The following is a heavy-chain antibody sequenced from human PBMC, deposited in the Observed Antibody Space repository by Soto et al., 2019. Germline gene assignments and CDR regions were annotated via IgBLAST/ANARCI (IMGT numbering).Heavy chain of an antibody. CDR1: GYSISSSRFY. CDR2: VYYSGTT. CDR3: ARMTDTIND. J-gene: IGHJ4*02. Sequence: QLLESGPGLVKPSETLSLTCTVSGYSISSSRFYWGWIRQPPGKGLEYIGSVYYSGTTYYNPSLRSRVTVSVDTPKNQFSLKLTSVTAADTAVYYCARMTDTINDWGQGTLVTVSS. V-gene: IGHV4-39*01.